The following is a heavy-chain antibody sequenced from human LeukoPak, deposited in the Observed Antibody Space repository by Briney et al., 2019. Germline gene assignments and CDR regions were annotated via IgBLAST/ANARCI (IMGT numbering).Heavy chain of an antibody. CDR3: ARGEERITIFGVVTKYFQH. Sequence: GASVKVSCKASGGTFSSYTISWVRQAPGQGLEWMGRIIPILGIANYAQKFQGRVTITADKSTSTAYMELSSLRSEDTAVYYCARGEERITIFGVVTKYFQHWGQGTPVTVSS. D-gene: IGHD3-3*01. CDR1: GGTFSSYT. CDR2: IIPILGIA. V-gene: IGHV1-69*02. J-gene: IGHJ1*01.